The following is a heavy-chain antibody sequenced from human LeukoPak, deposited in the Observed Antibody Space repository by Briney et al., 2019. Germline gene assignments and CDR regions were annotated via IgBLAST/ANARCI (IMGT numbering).Heavy chain of an antibody. CDR2: INPSGGST. V-gene: IGHV1-46*01. CDR1: GYTFTSYY. D-gene: IGHD5-12*01. CDR3: ASTTSGYAADY. Sequence: ASVKVSCKASGYTFTSYYMHWVRQAPGQGLEWMGIINPSGGSTSYAQKFQGRVTMTRDTSISTAYMELSRLRSDDTAVYYCASTTSGYAADYWGQGTLVTVSS. J-gene: IGHJ4*02.